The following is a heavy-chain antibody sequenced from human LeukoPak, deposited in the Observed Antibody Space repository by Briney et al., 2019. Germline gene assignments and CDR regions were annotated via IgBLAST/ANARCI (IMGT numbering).Heavy chain of an antibody. J-gene: IGHJ4*02. D-gene: IGHD3-3*01. CDR1: GGSISSGGYY. CDR2: IYYSGST. Sequence: SQTLSLTCTVSGGSISSGGYYWSWIRQHPGKGLEWIGYIYYSGSTYYTPSLKRRVTISVDTSNNQFSLKLSSVTAADTAVYYCARGITVFGVVATTYFDYWGQGTLVTVSS. CDR3: ARGITVFGVVATTYFDY. V-gene: IGHV4-31*03.